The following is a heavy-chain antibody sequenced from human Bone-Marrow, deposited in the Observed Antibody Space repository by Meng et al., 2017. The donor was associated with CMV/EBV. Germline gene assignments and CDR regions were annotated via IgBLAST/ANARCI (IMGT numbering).Heavy chain of an antibody. CDR1: GFTFSSYD. CDR3: ARDRVRQLVMYYGMDV. CDR2: IGTAGDT. D-gene: IGHD6-6*01. V-gene: IGHV3-13*01. J-gene: IGHJ6*02. Sequence: GESLKISCAASGFTFSSYDMHWVRQAPGKGLEWVSAIGTAGDTYYPGSVKGRFTIFRENAKNSLYLQMNSLRAEDTAVEYCARDRVRQLVMYYGMDVWGQGNTVTVAS.